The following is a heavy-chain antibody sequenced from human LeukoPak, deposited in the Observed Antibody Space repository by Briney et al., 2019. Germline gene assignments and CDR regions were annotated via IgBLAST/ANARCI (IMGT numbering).Heavy chain of an antibody. CDR3: AMVHNWNFNEGRDY. D-gene: IGHD1-7*01. J-gene: IGHJ4*02. CDR2: IYTSGST. V-gene: IGHV4-61*02. CDR1: GGSNSSGSYY. Sequence: SKTLSLTRTVSGGSNSSGSYYWSWIRQPAGKGLEWIGRIYTSGSTNYNPSLKSRVTISVDTSKNQFSLKLSSVTAADTAVYYCAMVHNWNFNEGRDYWGQGTLVTVSS.